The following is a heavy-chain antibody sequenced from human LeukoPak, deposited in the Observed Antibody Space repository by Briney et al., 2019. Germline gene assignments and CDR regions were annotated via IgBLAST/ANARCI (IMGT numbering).Heavy chain of an antibody. J-gene: IGHJ6*02. V-gene: IGHV4-4*02. CDR2: IYHSGNT. Sequence: SETLSLTCAVSGGSISSTNWWSWVRQPPGKGLEWIGEIYHSGNTNYNPSLKSRVTISVDKSKNQFSLKLTSVTATDTAMYYCARDCSSTSCYSMVRAYGMDVWGQGTMVTVSS. CDR3: ARDCSSTSCYSMVRAYGMDV. D-gene: IGHD2-2*01. CDR1: GGSISSTNW.